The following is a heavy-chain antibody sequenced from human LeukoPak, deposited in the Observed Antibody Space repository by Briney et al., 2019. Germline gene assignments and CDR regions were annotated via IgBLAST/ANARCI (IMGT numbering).Heavy chain of an antibody. Sequence: SETLSLTCTVSGGSISSGSYYWSWIRQPAGKGLEWIGRIYTSGSTNYNPSLKSRVTISVDTSKNQFSLKLSSVTAADTAVYYCASYDSSGYSFDYWGQGTLVTVSP. V-gene: IGHV4-61*02. CDR1: GGSISSGSYY. CDR3: ASYDSSGYSFDY. D-gene: IGHD3-22*01. J-gene: IGHJ4*02. CDR2: IYTSGST.